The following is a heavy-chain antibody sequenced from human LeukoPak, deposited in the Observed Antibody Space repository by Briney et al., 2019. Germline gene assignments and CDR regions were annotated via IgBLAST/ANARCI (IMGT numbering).Heavy chain of an antibody. V-gene: IGHV3-11*01. CDR2: ISSSGSTI. J-gene: IGHJ4*02. CDR3: ARDRYYYDSSGYPDY. CDR1: GFTSSDYY. Sequence: GGSLRLSCAASGFTSSDYYMSWIRQAPGKGLEWVSYISSSGSTIYYADSVKGRFTISRDNAKNSLYLQMNSLRAEDTAVYYCARDRYYYDSSGYPDYWGQGTLVTVSS. D-gene: IGHD3-22*01.